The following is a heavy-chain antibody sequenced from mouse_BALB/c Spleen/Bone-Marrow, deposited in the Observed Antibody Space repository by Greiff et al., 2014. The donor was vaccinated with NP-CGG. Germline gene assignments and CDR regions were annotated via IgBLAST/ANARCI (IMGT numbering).Heavy chain of an antibody. D-gene: IGHD2-10*02. V-gene: IGHV5-4*02. J-gene: IGHJ4*01. CDR2: ISDGGGYT. Sequence: EVKVEESGGGLVKPGGSLKLSCAASGFTFSDYYMYWVRQTPEKRLEWVATISDGGGYTYYPDSVWGRFTISRDNAKNNLYLQMSSLKSEDTAMYYCARSGERYGAMDYWGQGTSVNVFS. CDR3: ARSGERYGAMDY. CDR1: GFTFSDYY.